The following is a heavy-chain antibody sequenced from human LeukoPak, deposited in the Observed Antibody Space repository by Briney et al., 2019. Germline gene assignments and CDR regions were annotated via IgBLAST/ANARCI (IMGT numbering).Heavy chain of an antibody. Sequence: ASVKVSCKASGGTFSSSAISWVRQAPGQGLEWMGWINPNSGGTNYAQKFQGRVTMTRDTSISTAYMELSRLRSDDTAVYYCARGCGSGSNPYYYYYMDVWGKGTTVTISS. V-gene: IGHV1-2*02. CDR1: GGTFSSSA. D-gene: IGHD3-10*01. CDR3: ARGCGSGSNPYYYYYMDV. J-gene: IGHJ6*03. CDR2: INPNSGGT.